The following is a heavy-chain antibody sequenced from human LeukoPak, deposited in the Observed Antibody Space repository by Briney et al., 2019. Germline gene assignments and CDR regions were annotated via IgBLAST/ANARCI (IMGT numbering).Heavy chain of an antibody. J-gene: IGHJ4*02. V-gene: IGHV3-30*04. Sequence: GRPLRLSCAPSGFPFSSYAMHGVRQAPGKGLEGVAVISYDGSNKYYADSVKGRFTISRDNSKNTLYLQMNSLRAEDTAVYYCARDRLRSTTVTTCLGYWGQGTLVTVSS. D-gene: IGHD4-17*01. CDR1: GFPFSSYA. CDR2: ISYDGSNK. CDR3: ARDRLRSTTVTTCLGY.